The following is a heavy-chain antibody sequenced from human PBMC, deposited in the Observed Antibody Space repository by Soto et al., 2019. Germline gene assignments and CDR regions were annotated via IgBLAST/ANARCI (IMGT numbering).Heavy chain of an antibody. CDR2: IYYSGST. CDR3: ERGRQPIGWYYFDY. D-gene: IGHD6-19*01. V-gene: IGHV4-59*01. CDR1: GGSISSYY. J-gene: IGHJ4*02. Sequence: SETLSLTCTVSGGSISSYYWSWIRQPPGKGLEWIGYIYYSGSTNYNPSLKSRVTISVDTSKNQFSLKLSSVTAADTAVYYCERGRQPIGWYYFDYWGQGTLVTVSS.